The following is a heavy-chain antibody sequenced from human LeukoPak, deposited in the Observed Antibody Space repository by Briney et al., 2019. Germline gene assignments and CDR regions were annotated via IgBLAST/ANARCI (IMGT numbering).Heavy chain of an antibody. CDR1: GGSISSGSYY. D-gene: IGHD5-24*01. V-gene: IGHV4-61*02. J-gene: IGHJ4*02. Sequence: PSQTLSLTCTVSGGSISSGSYYWSWIRQPAGKGLEWIGRIYTSGSTNYNPSLKSRVTISVDTSKNQFSLKLSSVTAAYTAVYYCAGGVRDGSNPRWGQGTLVTVSS. CDR2: IYTSGST. CDR3: AGGVRDGSNPR.